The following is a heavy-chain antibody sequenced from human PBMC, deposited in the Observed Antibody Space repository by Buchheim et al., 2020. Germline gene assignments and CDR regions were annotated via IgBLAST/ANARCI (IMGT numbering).Heavy chain of an antibody. D-gene: IGHD3-3*01. J-gene: IGHJ4*02. CDR2: IYHSGSS. V-gene: IGHV4-30-2*01. Sequence: QLQLQESGSGLVKPSQTLSLTCAVSGGSISSGGYSWSWIRQPPGKGLEWIGYIYHSGSSYYNPSLKSRVTISVDRSKNQFSLKLSSVTAADTAVYYCARQRPGDFWSGYLGFFDYWGQGTL. CDR3: ARQRPGDFWSGYLGFFDY. CDR1: GGSISSGGYS.